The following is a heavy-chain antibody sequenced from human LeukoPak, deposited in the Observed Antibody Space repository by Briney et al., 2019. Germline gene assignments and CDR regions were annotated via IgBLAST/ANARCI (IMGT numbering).Heavy chain of an antibody. D-gene: IGHD3-3*01. CDR3: ARTGLTCYDFWSGYSSDGTPDY. CDR2: ISGSGGST. V-gene: IGHV3-23*01. J-gene: IGHJ4*02. Sequence: PGGSLRLSCAASGFTFSSYAMSWVRQAPGKGLEWVSAISGSGGSTYYADSVKGRFTISRDNSKNTLYLQMNSLRAEDTAVYYCARTGLTCYDFWSGYSSDGTPDYWGQGTLVTVSS. CDR1: GFTFSSYA.